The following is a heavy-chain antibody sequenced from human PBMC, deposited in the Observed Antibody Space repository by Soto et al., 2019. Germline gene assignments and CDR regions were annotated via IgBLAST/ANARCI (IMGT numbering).Heavy chain of an antibody. D-gene: IGHD5-12*01. V-gene: IGHV3-30-3*01. J-gene: IGHJ4*02. CDR3: ARDDNSGYDTHLDY. Sequence: GRSLRLSCAASVFSFNDFSMHWVRQAPGKGLEWVALISDDGNKIYYTDSVKGRFTISRDISKNALSLQMNSLRIEDTGLYYCARDDNSGYDTHLDYWGQGTLVTVSS. CDR2: ISDDGNKI. CDR1: VFSFNDFS.